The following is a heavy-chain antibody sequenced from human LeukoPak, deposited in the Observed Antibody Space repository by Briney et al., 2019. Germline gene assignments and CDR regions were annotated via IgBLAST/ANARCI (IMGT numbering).Heavy chain of an antibody. CDR1: GFTFSSYA. Sequence: ASLRLSCAASGFTFSSYAMCWVRQAPGKGLEWVSTISGTGGSTYYADSVKGRIIISSDNFKNTLYLQMNSLRAEDTAIYYCAKGYYHIKPNWFDPWGQGTLVTVSS. D-gene: IGHD3-16*01. J-gene: IGHJ5*02. CDR3: AKGYYHIKPNWFDP. CDR2: ISGTGGST. V-gene: IGHV3-23*01.